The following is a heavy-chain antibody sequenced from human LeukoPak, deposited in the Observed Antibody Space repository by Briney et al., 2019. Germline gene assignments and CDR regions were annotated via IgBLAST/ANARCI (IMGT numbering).Heavy chain of an antibody. CDR2: ISSNGGST. CDR3: ARATGIVGAPD. J-gene: IGHJ4*02. Sequence: GGSLRLSCAASGFTFSSYAMHWVRQAPGKGLEYVSAISSNGGSTFYANSVKGRFTISRDNSKNTLYLQMDSLRAEDMAVYYCARATGIVGAPDWGQGTLVTVSS. D-gene: IGHD1-26*01. CDR1: GFTFSSYA. V-gene: IGHV3-64*01.